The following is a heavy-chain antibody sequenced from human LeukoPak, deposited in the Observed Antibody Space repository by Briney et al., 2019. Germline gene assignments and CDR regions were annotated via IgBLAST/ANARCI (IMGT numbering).Heavy chain of an antibody. CDR1: GFTFSSYA. CDR2: ISGSGGST. Sequence: GGSLRLSCAASGFTFSSYAMSWVRQAPGKGLEWVSAISGSGGSTQSADSVKGRFTISRDNSKNTLYLQMNSLRAEDTAEYYCAKHTHNHGGFFDPWGQGTLVTVSS. J-gene: IGHJ5*02. V-gene: IGHV3-23*01. CDR3: AKHTHNHGGFFDP. D-gene: IGHD2-15*01.